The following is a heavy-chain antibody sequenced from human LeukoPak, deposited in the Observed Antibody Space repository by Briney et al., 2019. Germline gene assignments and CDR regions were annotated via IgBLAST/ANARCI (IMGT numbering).Heavy chain of an antibody. J-gene: IGHJ4*02. CDR1: GFSLSSYN. CDR3: ASPSGYSSSWYHDY. D-gene: IGHD6-13*01. V-gene: IGHV3-21*01. CDR2: ISTSSYYI. Sequence: GGSLRLSCVASGFSLSSYNMNWVRQAPGKGLEWVSSISTSSYYIYYTDSVRGRFIISRDNAKNSLYLQMNSLRAEGTAVYYCASPSGYSSSWYHDYWGQGTLVTVSS.